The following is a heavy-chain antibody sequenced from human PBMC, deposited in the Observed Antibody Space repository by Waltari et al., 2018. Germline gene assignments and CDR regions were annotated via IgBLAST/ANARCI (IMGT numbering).Heavy chain of an antibody. J-gene: IGHJ4*02. CDR1: GGSFSGYY. CDR2: INQSGST. Sequence: QVQLQQWGAGLLKPSETLSLTCAAYGGSFSGYYWSWIRQPPGKGLEWIGEINQSGSTNYNPSLKGRVTISVDTSKNQFSLKLSSVTAADTAVYYCARGGGTIFGVVINWGQGTLVTVSS. CDR3: ARGGGTIFGVVIN. D-gene: IGHD3-3*01. V-gene: IGHV4-34*01.